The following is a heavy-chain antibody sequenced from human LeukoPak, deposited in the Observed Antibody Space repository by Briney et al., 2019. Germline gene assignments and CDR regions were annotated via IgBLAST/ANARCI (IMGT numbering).Heavy chain of an antibody. D-gene: IGHD4-11*01. Sequence: SVKVSCKASGGTFSSYAISWVRQAPGQGLEWMGGIIPIFGTANYAQKFQGRVTITANESQSTAYMELSSLRSEDTAVYYCARVETVTTSRSLDYWGQGTLVTVSS. V-gene: IGHV1-69*13. CDR3: ARVETVTTSRSLDY. CDR2: IIPIFGTA. J-gene: IGHJ4*02. CDR1: GGTFSSYA.